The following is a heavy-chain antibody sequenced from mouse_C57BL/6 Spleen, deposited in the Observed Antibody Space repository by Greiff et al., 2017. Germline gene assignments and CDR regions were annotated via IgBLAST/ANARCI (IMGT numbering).Heavy chain of an antibody. J-gene: IGHJ2*01. V-gene: IGHV5-9*01. CDR1: GFTFSSYT. Sequence: EVQLVESGGGLVKPGGSLKLSCAASGFTFSSYTMSWVRQTPEKRLEWVATISGGGGNTYYPDSVKGRFTISRDNAKNTLYLQMSSLRSEDTALYYCATLLVYYFDYWGQGTTLTVSS. CDR3: ATLLVYYFDY. D-gene: IGHD1-1*02. CDR2: ISGGGGNT.